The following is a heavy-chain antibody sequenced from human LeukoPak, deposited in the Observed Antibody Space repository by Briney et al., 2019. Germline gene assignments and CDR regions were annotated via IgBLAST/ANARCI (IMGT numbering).Heavy chain of an antibody. CDR2: ISGSGGST. D-gene: IGHD6-13*01. J-gene: IGHJ4*02. CDR1: GLPLCSYA. V-gene: IGHV3-23*01. CDR3: AKLRAAAAGVY. Sequence: QSGGSLRLSCAASGLPLCSYAMRWVRQAPGKGMEWVSAISGSGGSTYYADSVKGRFTISRDNSKNTLYLQMNSLRAEDTAVYYCAKLRAAAAGVYWGQGTLVTVSS.